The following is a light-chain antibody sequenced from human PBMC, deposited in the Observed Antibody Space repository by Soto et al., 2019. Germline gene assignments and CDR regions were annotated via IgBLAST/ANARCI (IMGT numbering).Light chain of an antibody. CDR3: QQYNNWPKT. CDR1: QSVSSTY. CDR2: RTS. V-gene: IGKV3D-15*01. J-gene: IGKJ1*01. Sequence: EIVMTQSPATLSVSPGERATLSCRASQSVSSTYLAWYQQKPGQAPRLLIYRTSTRDTGIPDRFSGSGSGTEFTLTISSLQSEDFAVYNCQQYNNWPKTLGQGTK.